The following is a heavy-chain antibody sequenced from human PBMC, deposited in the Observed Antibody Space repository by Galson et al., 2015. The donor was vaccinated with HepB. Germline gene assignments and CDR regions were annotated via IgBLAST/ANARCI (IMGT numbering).Heavy chain of an antibody. Sequence: SVKVSCKASGYTFSTYGLSWVRQAPGQGLEWMGWVSTYSVNTNSAQKVQGRVTMTIDTSAYTAYMELRSLRSDDTAVYYCARDYGGNGDFDYWGQGTLVTVSS. D-gene: IGHD4-23*01. J-gene: IGHJ4*02. CDR2: VSTYSVNT. CDR1: GYTFSTYG. V-gene: IGHV1-18*01. CDR3: ARDYGGNGDFDY.